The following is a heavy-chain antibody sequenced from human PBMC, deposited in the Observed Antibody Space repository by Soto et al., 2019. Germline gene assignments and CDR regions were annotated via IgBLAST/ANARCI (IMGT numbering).Heavy chain of an antibody. D-gene: IGHD3-3*01. Sequence: GGSLRLSCAASGFTFSSYGMHWVRQAPGKGLEWVAVISYDGSNKYYADSVKGRFTISRDNSKNTLYLQMNSLRAEDTAVYYCAKAPRDDFWSGYYTWVQYYYYYGMEVWGQGTTVTVSS. V-gene: IGHV3-30*18. J-gene: IGHJ6*02. CDR2: ISYDGSNK. CDR1: GFTFSSYG. CDR3: AKAPRDDFWSGYYTWVQYYYYYGMEV.